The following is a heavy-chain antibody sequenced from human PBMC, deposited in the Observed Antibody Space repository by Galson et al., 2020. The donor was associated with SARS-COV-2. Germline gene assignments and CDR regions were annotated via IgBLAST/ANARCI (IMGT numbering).Heavy chain of an antibody. CDR2: FDPEDGET. V-gene: IGHV1-24*01. CDR1: GYTLTELS. Sequence: ASVKVSCKVSGYTLTELSMHWVRQAPGNGLEWMGGFDPEDGETIYAQKFQGRVTMTEDTSTDTAYMELSSLRSEDTAVYYCATGNPYYDYVWGSYRYGSGARAQSMHIRGYFDYWGQGTLVTVSS. CDR3: ATGNPYYDYVWGSYRYGSGARAQSMHIRGYFDY. J-gene: IGHJ4*02. D-gene: IGHD3-16*02.